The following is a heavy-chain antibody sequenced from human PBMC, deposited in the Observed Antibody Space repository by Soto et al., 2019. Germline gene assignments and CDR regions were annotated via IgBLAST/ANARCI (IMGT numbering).Heavy chain of an antibody. CDR1: GYSISSGYY. J-gene: IGHJ3*02. D-gene: IGHD6-13*01. CDR2: IYHSGST. Sequence: SETLSLTCAVSGYSISSGYYWGWIRQPPGKGLEWIGSIYHSGSTYYNPSLKSRVTISVDTSKNQFSLKLSSVTAADTAVYYCARDRPGIAAAASDAFDIWGQGTMVTVSS. CDR3: ARDRPGIAAAASDAFDI. V-gene: IGHV4-38-2*02.